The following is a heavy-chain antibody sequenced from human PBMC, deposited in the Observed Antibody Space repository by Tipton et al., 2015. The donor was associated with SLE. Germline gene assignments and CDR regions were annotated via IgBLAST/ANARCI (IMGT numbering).Heavy chain of an antibody. J-gene: IGHJ1*01. D-gene: IGHD6-13*01. CDR3: AREHRGYSNSLGY. Sequence: LRLSCTVSGGSISGQYWSWIRQPPGKGLEYIGYVHSSDYFDYNPSLKSRVTLSLDTSKNQFSLKLSSVTAADTAIYYCAREHRGYSNSLGYWGQGALVTVSS. CDR2: VHSSDYF. CDR1: GGSISGQY. V-gene: IGHV4-59*11.